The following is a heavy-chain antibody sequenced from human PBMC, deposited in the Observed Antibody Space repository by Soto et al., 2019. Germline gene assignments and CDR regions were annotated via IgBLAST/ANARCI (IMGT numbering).Heavy chain of an antibody. CDR2: IYHSGST. V-gene: IGHV4-30-2*01. CDR3: AREAKGRGYCSGGSCYSGTPYFDY. CDR1: GGSISSGGYY. J-gene: IGHJ4*02. D-gene: IGHD2-15*01. Sequence: SETLSLTCTVSGGSISSGGYYWSWIRQPPGKGLEWIGYIYHSGSTYYNPSLKSRVTISVDRSKDQFSLKLSSVTAADTAVYYCAREAKGRGYCSGGSCYSGTPYFDYWGQGTLVTVSS.